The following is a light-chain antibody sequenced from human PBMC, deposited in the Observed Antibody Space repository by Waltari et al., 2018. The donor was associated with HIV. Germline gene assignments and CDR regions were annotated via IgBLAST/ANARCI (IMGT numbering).Light chain of an antibody. J-gene: IGLJ2*01. Sequence: QSALTQPASVSGSPGQSITISCTGTSSDVGSYNLVSWYQQHPGKAPKLMIYEGSKRPSGVSNRFSGSKSGNTASLTISGLQAEDEADYYCSSYSSSSAVVFGEGTKLTVL. CDR1: SSDVGSYNL. V-gene: IGLV2-14*02. CDR3: SSYSSSSAVV. CDR2: EGS.